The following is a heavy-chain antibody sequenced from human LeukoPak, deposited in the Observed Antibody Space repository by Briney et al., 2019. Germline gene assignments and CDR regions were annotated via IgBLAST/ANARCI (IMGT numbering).Heavy chain of an antibody. J-gene: IGHJ4*02. CDR1: GFTFDDYG. CDR3: ARCLYCSSTSPLAGY. V-gene: IGHV3-20*04. CDR2: INWNGGST. Sequence: GGSLRLSCAASGFTFDDYGMTWVRQAPGKGLEWVSGINWNGGSTGYADSVKGRFTISRDNAKNSLYLQMNSLRAGDTAFYYCARCLYCSSTSPLAGYWGQGTLVTVSS. D-gene: IGHD2-2*01.